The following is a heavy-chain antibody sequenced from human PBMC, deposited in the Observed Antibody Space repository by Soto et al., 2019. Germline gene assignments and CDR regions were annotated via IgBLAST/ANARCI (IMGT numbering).Heavy chain of an antibody. CDR1: GFTVSSNY. CDR2: IYSGGST. D-gene: IGHD3-10*01. V-gene: IGHV3-66*01. J-gene: IGHJ6*03. Sequence: GGSLRLSCAASGFTVSSNYMSWVRQAPGKGLEWVSVIYSGGSTYYADSVKGRFTISRDNSKNTLYLQMNSLRAEDTAVYYCARDPVSYYYGSGSPGDYYYMDVWGKGTTVTVSS. CDR3: ARDPVSYYYGSGSPGDYYYMDV.